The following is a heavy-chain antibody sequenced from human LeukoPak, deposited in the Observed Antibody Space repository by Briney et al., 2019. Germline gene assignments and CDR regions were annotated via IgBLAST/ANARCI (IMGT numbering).Heavy chain of an antibody. V-gene: IGHV1-2*02. CDR1: GYTFTGYY. Sequence: ASVKVSCKASGYTFTGYYMHWVRQAPGQGLEWMGWINPNSGGTNYAQKFQGRVTMTRDTSISTAYMDLSGLTFDDTAVYYCARGGSGSGYLYYFDQWGQGTLVSVSS. D-gene: IGHD3-10*01. J-gene: IGHJ4*02. CDR2: INPNSGGT. CDR3: ARGGSGSGYLYYFDQ.